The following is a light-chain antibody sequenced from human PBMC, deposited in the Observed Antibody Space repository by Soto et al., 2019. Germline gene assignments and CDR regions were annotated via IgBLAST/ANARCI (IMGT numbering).Light chain of an antibody. CDR2: DDN. Sequence: QAVLRQPPSVSSAPGQEFTTCCSGGSSTIGGNSVPWYQPLPGTAPNLLISDDNKRPSGIPDRFSGPKSGTQATLGITGFQTGDEADYYCGSLDSSLSAYVFGTGTKVTVL. J-gene: IGLJ1*01. CDR3: GSLDSSLSAYV. CDR1: SSTIGGNS. V-gene: IGLV1-51*01.